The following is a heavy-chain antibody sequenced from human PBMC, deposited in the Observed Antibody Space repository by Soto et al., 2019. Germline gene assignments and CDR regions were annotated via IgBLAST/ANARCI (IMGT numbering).Heavy chain of an antibody. V-gene: IGHV1-46*01. J-gene: IGHJ6*02. CDR3: ARMDQAPRIVVVPLGGMDV. D-gene: IGHD3-22*01. Sequence: AASVKVSCKASGYIFTNYCVHWVLQAPGQGLEWMGMTSPSGGSGYAQKLQGRVTMTTDTSTSTAYMELRSLRSDDTAVYYCARMDQAPRIVVVPLGGMDVWGQGTTVTVSS. CDR1: GYIFTNYC. CDR2: TSPSGGS.